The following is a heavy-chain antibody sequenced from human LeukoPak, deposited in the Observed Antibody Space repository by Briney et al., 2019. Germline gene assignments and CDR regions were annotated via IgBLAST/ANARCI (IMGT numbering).Heavy chain of an antibody. Sequence: SGGSLRLSCAATGFTFTDYYMTWVRQAPGKGLEWLSRISSSGNDIDYADSVKGRFTISRDNAKNSLYLQMNSLRGEDTALYYCARDLRYCRSGRCPADYWGQGTLVTVSS. V-gene: IGHV3-11*04. D-gene: IGHD2-15*01. CDR1: GFTFTDYY. CDR3: ARDLRYCRSGRCPADY. CDR2: ISSSGNDI. J-gene: IGHJ4*02.